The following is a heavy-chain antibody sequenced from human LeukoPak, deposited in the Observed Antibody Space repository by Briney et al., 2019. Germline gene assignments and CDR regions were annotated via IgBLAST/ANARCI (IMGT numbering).Heavy chain of an antibody. CDR1: GFTFSDYY. CDR3: ARVEIGGSYPLNY. CDR2: ISSSGSTI. Sequence: GGSLRLSCAASGFTFSDYYMSWIRQAPGKGLEWVSYISSSGSTIYYADSVKGRFTISRDNAKNSLYLQMNSLRAEDMAVYYCARVEIGGSYPLNYWGQGTLVTVSS. V-gene: IGHV3-11*04. D-gene: IGHD1-26*01. J-gene: IGHJ4*02.